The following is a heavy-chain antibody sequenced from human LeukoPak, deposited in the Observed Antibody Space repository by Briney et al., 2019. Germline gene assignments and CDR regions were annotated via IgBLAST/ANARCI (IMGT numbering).Heavy chain of an antibody. J-gene: IGHJ5*02. Sequence: GGSLRISCAASGFTFSGYEMNWVRQAPGKGLEWVAYISSSGSTIYYAASVQGRFTISRDDATNSLFLQMSSLRADDTAVYFCARVGQRYGDSSRLDTNWFDPWGQGTLVSVSS. D-gene: IGHD4-17*01. CDR1: GFTFSGYE. CDR3: ARVGQRYGDSSRLDTNWFDP. V-gene: IGHV3-48*03. CDR2: ISSSGSTI.